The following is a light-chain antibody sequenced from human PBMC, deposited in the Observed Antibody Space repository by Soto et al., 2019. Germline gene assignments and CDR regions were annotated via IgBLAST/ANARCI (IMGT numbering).Light chain of an antibody. CDR1: QSVSSSY. J-gene: IGKJ2*01. CDR3: QQYGGSPPFT. Sequence: EFVLTQSPGTLSLSPGERATLSCRASQSVSSSYLAWYQQKPGQAPRLLIYGASNRASGIPDRFSGGASGTGFTLTISRLEPEDFAVYFCQQYGGSPPFTFGQGTKVVIK. CDR2: GAS. V-gene: IGKV3-20*01.